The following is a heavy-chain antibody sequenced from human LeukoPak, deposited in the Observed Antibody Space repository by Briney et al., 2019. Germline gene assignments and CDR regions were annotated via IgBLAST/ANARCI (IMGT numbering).Heavy chain of an antibody. V-gene: IGHV3-48*01. D-gene: IGHD4-17*01. CDR3: ARDGGDFDY. CDR1: GFTFSSYS. Sequence: PGGSLRLSCGASGFTFSSYSMNWVRQAPGKGLEWVSYISSSSSTIYYADSVKGRFTISRDNAKNSLYLQMNSLRAEDTAVYYCARDGGDFDYWGQGTLVTVSS. CDR2: ISSSSSTI. J-gene: IGHJ4*02.